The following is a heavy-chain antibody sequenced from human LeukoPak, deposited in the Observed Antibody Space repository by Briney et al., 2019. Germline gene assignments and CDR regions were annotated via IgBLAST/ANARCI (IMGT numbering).Heavy chain of an antibody. J-gene: IGHJ4*02. D-gene: IGHD2-15*01. CDR3: AREVKDIVVVVAATPADYFDY. CDR2: IIPIFGTA. Sequence: SVKVSCKASGGTFSSYAISWVRQAPGQGLEWMGRIIPIFGTANYAQKFQGRVTITTDESTSTAYMELSSLRSEDTAVYHCAREVKDIVVVVAATPADYFDYWGQGTLVTVSS. CDR1: GGTFSSYA. V-gene: IGHV1-69*05.